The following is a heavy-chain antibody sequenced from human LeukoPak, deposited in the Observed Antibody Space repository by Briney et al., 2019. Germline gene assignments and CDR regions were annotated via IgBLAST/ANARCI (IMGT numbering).Heavy chain of an antibody. CDR2: INHSGST. Sequence: SETLSLTCAVYGGSFSGYYWSWIRQPPGKGLEWIGEINHSGSTNYNPSLKSRVTISVDTSKNQFSLNLTSVTAADTAVYYCARAGYGDSDFDYWGQGTLVTVSS. D-gene: IGHD4-17*01. V-gene: IGHV4-34*01. CDR3: ARAGYGDSDFDY. J-gene: IGHJ4*02. CDR1: GGSFSGYY.